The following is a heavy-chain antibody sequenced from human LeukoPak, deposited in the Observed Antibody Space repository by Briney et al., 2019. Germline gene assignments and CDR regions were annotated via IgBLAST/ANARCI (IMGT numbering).Heavy chain of an antibody. V-gene: IGHV3-30*02. CDR3: ARVTSGYHYYYGMDV. CDR1: GFTFSSYG. D-gene: IGHD2-8*01. CDR2: IRYDGSNK. Sequence: GGSLRLSCAASGFTFSSYGMHWVRQAPGKGLEWVAFIRYDGSNKYYADSVKGRFTISRDNSKNTLYLQMNSLRAEDTAVYYCARVTSGYHYYYGMDVWGQGTTVTVSS. J-gene: IGHJ6*02.